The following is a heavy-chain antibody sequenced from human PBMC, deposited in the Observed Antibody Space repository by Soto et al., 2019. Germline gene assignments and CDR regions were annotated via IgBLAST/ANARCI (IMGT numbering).Heavy chain of an antibody. CDR3: ARDPAQNWDDLDY. D-gene: IGHD1-1*01. CDR2: IYSGGNT. V-gene: IGHV3-66*01. Sequence: EVQLVESGGGLVQPGGSLRLSCAASGFTVSSNYMSWVRQAPGKGLEWVSVIYSGGNTYYADSVKGRFTISRDNSKNTLDLQINSLRAEDTAVYYCARDPAQNWDDLDYCGQGTLVTVSS. CDR1: GFTVSSNY. J-gene: IGHJ4*02.